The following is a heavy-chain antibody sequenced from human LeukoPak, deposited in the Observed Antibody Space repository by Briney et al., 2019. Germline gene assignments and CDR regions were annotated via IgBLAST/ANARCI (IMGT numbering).Heavy chain of an antibody. CDR1: GFTFSSYS. V-gene: IGHV3-21*01. D-gene: IGHD2-15*01. Sequence: GGSLRLPCAASGFTFSSYSMNWVRQAPGKGLGWGSSISSSSSDIYYADSVKGRFTISRDNAKNSLYLQMNSLRAEDTAVYYCARGYCSGGSCYPNWFDPWGQGTLVTVSS. CDR3: ARGYCSGGSCYPNWFDP. J-gene: IGHJ5*02. CDR2: ISSSSSDI.